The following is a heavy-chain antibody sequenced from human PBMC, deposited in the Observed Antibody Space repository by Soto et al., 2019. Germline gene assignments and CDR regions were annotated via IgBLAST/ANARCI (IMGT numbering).Heavy chain of an antibody. V-gene: IGHV3-48*03. CDR2: ISSGGGSK. J-gene: IGHJ2*01. Sequence: GGSLRLSCVGSGFTFSNYEMTWVRQAPGKGPQWVSYISSGGGSKYFAAPVKGRVSISRDNAKNSLFLDMNNLRGEDTALYYCARLRLASPTLWYFDLWGRGTLVTGSS. CDR1: GFTFSNYE. CDR3: ARLRLASPTLWYFDL. D-gene: IGHD4-17*01.